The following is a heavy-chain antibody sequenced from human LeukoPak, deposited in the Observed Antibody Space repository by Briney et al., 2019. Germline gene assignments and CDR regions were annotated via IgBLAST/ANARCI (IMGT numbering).Heavy chain of an antibody. Sequence: PGGSLRLSCAASGFTFSSYAMSWVRQAPGKGLEWVSAISGSGGSTYYADSVKGRFTISRDNSKNTLYLQMNSLRAEDTAVYYCAKRGDPMTTVVSSYFDYWGQGTLVTVSS. V-gene: IGHV3-23*01. D-gene: IGHD4-23*01. J-gene: IGHJ4*02. CDR1: GFTFSSYA. CDR3: AKRGDPMTTVVSSYFDY. CDR2: ISGSGGST.